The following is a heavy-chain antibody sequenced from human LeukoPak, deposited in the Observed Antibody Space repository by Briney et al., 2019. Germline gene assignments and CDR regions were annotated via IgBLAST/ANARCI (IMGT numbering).Heavy chain of an antibody. CDR2: INPNSGGT. V-gene: IGHV1-2*02. J-gene: IGHJ4*02. CDR3: ARSLYDSSGYYRD. Sequence: ASVKVSCKASGYTFTGYYMHWVRQAPGQGLEWMGWINPNSGGTNYAQKFQGRVTMTRDTSISTAYMELSRLRSDDTAVYYCARSLYDSSGYYRDWGQGTLVTVSS. D-gene: IGHD3-22*01. CDR1: GYTFTGYY.